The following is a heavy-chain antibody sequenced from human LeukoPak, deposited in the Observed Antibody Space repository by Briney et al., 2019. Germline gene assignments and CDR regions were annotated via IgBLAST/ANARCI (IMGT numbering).Heavy chain of an antibody. CDR1: GFTFDDYA. V-gene: IGHV3-9*01. D-gene: IGHD2-15*01. CDR3: ARDYASRYCSGGSCYFDY. CDR2: ISWNSGSI. Sequence: GGSLRLSCAASGFTFDDYAMHWVRQAPGKGLEWVSGISWNSGSIGYADSVKGRFTISRDNAKNSLYLQMNSLRAEDTAVYYCARDYASRYCSGGSCYFDYWGQGTLVTVSS. J-gene: IGHJ4*02.